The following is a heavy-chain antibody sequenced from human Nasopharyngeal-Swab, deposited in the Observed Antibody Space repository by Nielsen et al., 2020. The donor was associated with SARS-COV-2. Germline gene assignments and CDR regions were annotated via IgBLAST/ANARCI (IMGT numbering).Heavy chain of an antibody. Sequence: SETLSLTCALPGGSISSSNWWSWVRQPPGKGLEWIGEIYHSGSTNYHPSLKSRVTISVAESKNQFSLKLSSVTAAGTAVYFCARDVVGATTTEAFDIWGQGTMVTVSS. V-gene: IGHV4-4*02. CDR3: ARDVVGATTTEAFDI. CDR1: GGSISSSNW. J-gene: IGHJ3*02. CDR2: IYHSGST. D-gene: IGHD1-26*01.